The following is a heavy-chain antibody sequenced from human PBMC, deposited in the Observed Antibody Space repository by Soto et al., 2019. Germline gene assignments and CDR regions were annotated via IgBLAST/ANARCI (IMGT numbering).Heavy chain of an antibody. D-gene: IGHD3-10*01. CDR2: VHHSWGS. J-gene: IGHJ6*02. CDR3: ARKGFGPLHGLVDV. Sequence: QVQLQESGPGLVKPSETLSLSCTVSGGSISSYYWSWFRQSPGKRMEWIGYVHHSWGSSYNPSLQSQVAISLDPSKSQFSLKVTAVTATDTAVYYCARKGFGPLHGLVDVWGQGTTVTVSS. CDR1: GGSISSYY. V-gene: IGHV4-59*08.